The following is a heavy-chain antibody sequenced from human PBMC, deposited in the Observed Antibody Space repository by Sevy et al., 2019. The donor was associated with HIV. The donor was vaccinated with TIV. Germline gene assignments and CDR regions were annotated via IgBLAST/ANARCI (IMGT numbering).Heavy chain of an antibody. Sequence: GGSLRLSCAASGFTFSDYYMSWIRQAPGKGLEWVSYISSSGSTIYYADSVKGRFTISRDNAKNSLYLQMNSLRAEDMAVYYCARGLVVAATFAFDIWGQGTMVTVSS. J-gene: IGHJ3*02. CDR2: ISSSGSTI. CDR1: GFTFSDYY. D-gene: IGHD2-15*01. CDR3: ARGLVVAATFAFDI. V-gene: IGHV3-11*01.